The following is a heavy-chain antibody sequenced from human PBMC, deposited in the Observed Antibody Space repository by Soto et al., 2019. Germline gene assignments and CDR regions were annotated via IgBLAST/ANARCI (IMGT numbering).Heavy chain of an antibody. CDR1: GGSISGGIYY. CDR3: AREIIPLTTDWYFDL. V-gene: IGHV4-30-4*01. Sequence: QVQLQESGPGLVKPSETLSLTCTVSGGSISGGIYYWSWVRQSPGKGLKWIGYIFHSGSTFYNPSLGSRVTISVDTSKNQFSLRLSSVTAADTAVYYCAREIIPLTTDWYFDLWGRGTLVTVSS. J-gene: IGHJ2*01. CDR2: IFHSGST. D-gene: IGHD4-17*01.